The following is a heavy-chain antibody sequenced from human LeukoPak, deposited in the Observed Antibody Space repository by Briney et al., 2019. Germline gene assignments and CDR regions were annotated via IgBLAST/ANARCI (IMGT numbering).Heavy chain of an antibody. D-gene: IGHD3-10*01. CDR2: IRYDGSNK. V-gene: IGHV3-30*02. CDR1: GFTFSSYG. Sequence: SGGSLRLSCAASGFTFSSYGMHWVRQAPGKGLEWVAFIRYDGSNKYYADSVKGRFTISRDNSKNTLYLQMNSLRAEDTAVYYCAKDQRGRVRYYYMDVWGKGTTVTVSS. CDR3: AKDQRGRVRYYYMDV. J-gene: IGHJ6*03.